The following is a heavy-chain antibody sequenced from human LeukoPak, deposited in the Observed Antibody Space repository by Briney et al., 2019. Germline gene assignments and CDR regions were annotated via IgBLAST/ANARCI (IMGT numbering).Heavy chain of an antibody. J-gene: IGHJ4*02. CDR2: IIPIFGTT. D-gene: IGHD3-10*01. V-gene: IGHV1-69*01. CDR3: ATYHVSGSYDLDH. CDR1: GGTFSRYP. Sequence: GSSVKVSCKTSGGTFSRYPISWVRQAPGQGLEWMGGIIPIFGTTNYAQKFQGRVTITADESTSTVYMELSRLRSEDTAVYYCATYHVSGSYDLDHWGQGTLVTVSS.